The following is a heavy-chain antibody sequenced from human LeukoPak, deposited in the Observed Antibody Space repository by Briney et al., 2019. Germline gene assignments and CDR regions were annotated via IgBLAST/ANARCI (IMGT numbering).Heavy chain of an antibody. CDR2: ISSNGGST. D-gene: IGHD6-19*01. Sequence: GGSLRLSCAASGFTFSSYAMHWVRQAPGKGLEYVSAISSNGGSTYYANSVKGRFTISRDNSKNTLYLQMGSLRAEDMAVYYCAKLYSSGWSNHMDVWGKGTTVTVSS. CDR1: GFTFSSYA. J-gene: IGHJ6*03. V-gene: IGHV3-64*01. CDR3: AKLYSSGWSNHMDV.